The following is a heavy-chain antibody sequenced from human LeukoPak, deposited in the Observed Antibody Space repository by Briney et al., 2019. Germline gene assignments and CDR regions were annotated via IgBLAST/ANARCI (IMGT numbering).Heavy chain of an antibody. CDR2: ISAYNGNT. D-gene: IGHD6-6*01. J-gene: IGHJ4*02. V-gene: IGHV1-18*01. CDR1: GYTFTSYD. Sequence: ASVKVSCKASGYTFTSYDINWVRQATGQGLEWMGWISAYNGNTNYAQKLQGRVTMTTDTSTSTAYMELRSLRSDDTAVYYCARDRGIAARPQYFDYWGQGTLVTVSS. CDR3: ARDRGIAARPQYFDY.